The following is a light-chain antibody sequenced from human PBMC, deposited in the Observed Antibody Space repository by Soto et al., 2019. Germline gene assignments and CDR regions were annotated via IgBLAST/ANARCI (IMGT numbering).Light chain of an antibody. CDR2: YNN. V-gene: IGLV1-47*02. Sequence: QSVLTQPPSASGTAGQVVTISCSGGDSNIGSNSVYWYQHLPRMAPKLLIYYNNQRPSGVPDRFSGSRSGTSASLAIVGLRSEDEAVYYCAAWDASLSACVFGNWTKLTVL. J-gene: IGLJ1*01. CDR3: AAWDASLSACV. CDR1: DSNIGSNS.